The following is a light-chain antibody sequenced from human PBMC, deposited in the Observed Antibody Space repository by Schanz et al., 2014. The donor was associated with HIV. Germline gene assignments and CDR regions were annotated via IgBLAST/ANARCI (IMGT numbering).Light chain of an antibody. V-gene: IGKV3-20*01. CDR1: QNVRSNY. CDR2: GAS. Sequence: DIVLTQSPGTLSLSPGERATLSCRASQNVRSNYLAWYQQKPGQAPRLLIYGASIRATGIPDRFSGSGSGTDFTLTISRLEPEDFAVYYCQHYAAEPRSFGQGTKVEIK. J-gene: IGKJ1*01. CDR3: QHYAAEPRS.